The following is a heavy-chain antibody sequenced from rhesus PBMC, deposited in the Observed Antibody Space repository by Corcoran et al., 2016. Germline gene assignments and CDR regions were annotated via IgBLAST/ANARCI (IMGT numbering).Heavy chain of an antibody. CDR1: GGSISSSY. Sequence: QVQLQESGPGLVMPSETLSLTCAVSGGSISSSYWSWIRQAPGKGLEWIGRIDSSGCHYYNPSLKSRVTLSVATSKNQFSLKLSSVTAADTAVYYCVRAVGRYFDYWGQGVLVTVSS. CDR3: VRAVGRYFDY. CDR2: IDSSGCH. J-gene: IGHJ4*01. V-gene: IGHV4S11*01. D-gene: IGHD6-13*01.